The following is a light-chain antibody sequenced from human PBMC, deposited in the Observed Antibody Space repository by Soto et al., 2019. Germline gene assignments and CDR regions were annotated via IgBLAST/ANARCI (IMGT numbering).Light chain of an antibody. Sequence: DIQMTQSPSTLSASVGDRVTITCRASQTISNWLAWYQQKPGKAPKVLIYDASSLESGVPSRFSGSGSGTEFTLTLSSLQPDDFATYYCQQYHTYSPWTFGQGTKVEIK. V-gene: IGKV1-5*01. J-gene: IGKJ1*01. CDR2: DAS. CDR1: QTISNW. CDR3: QQYHTYSPWT.